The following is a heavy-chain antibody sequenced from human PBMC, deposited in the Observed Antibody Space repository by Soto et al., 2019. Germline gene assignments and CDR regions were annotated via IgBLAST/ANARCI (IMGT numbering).Heavy chain of an antibody. D-gene: IGHD1-1*01. CDR1: RVSVSSNGSA. CDR2: TYYRSRWYN. CDR3: VGTSPPQCYYMDV. Sequence: SQSLSLTCVISRVSVSSNGSAWNWIRQSPSRGLEWLGRTYYRSRWYNDYAVSVRSRITVNADTSKNQFSLHLNSVTPEDTAVYYFVGTSPPQCYYMDVWEKCTSVTVSS. V-gene: IGHV6-1*01. J-gene: IGHJ6*03.